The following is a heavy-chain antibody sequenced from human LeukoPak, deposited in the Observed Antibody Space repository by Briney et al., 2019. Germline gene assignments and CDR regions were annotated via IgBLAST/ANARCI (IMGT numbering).Heavy chain of an antibody. V-gene: IGHV4-38-2*01. CDR2: IDHWGTT. CDR1: GYSISSGYY. J-gene: IGHJ3*02. CDR3: ARPFSGSGGSTAFDI. Sequence: SETLSLTCGVSGYSISSGYYWGWIRQSPGKGLEWIGSIDHWGTTYYSDSLKGRLTISVDTSRNQFSLRLSSVTAADTAVYFCARPFSGSGGSTAFDIWGHGTMVTVSS. D-gene: IGHD3-10*01.